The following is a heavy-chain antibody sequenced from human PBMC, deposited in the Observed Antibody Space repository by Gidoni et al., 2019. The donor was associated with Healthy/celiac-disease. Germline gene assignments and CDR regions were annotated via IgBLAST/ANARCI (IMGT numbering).Heavy chain of an antibody. CDR1: GFPFSRYA. J-gene: IGHJ4*02. CDR2: ISGSGGST. V-gene: IGHV3-23*01. Sequence: EVQLLESGGGLVQPGGSLRLSCAASGFPFSRYAMSWVRQGPGQGLEWVSAISGSGGSTYYADAVKGRFTISRDNSKNTLYLQMNSLRAEDTAVYYCAKEGGGQLVRLYYFDYWGQGTLVTVSS. CDR3: AKEGGGQLVRLYYFDY. D-gene: IGHD6-6*01.